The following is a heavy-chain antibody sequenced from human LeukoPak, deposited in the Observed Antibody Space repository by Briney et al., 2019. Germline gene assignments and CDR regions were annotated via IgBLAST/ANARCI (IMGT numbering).Heavy chain of an antibody. CDR2: ISTSSSYI. CDR3: GRDGGDYYDSSGYLLHQ. J-gene: IGHJ1*01. Sequence: GGSLRLSCAASGFTVGSYNMNWVRQAPGKGLEWVSSISTSSSYIYYADSVKGRFTISRDNAKKSLYLQMNSPRAVDTAVYYCGRDGGDYYDSSGYLLHQGGEATVLTVSS. V-gene: IGHV3-21*01. CDR1: GFTVGSYN. D-gene: IGHD3-22*01.